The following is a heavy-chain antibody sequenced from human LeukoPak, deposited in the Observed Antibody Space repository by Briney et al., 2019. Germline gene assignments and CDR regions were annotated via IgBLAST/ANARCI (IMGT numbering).Heavy chain of an antibody. J-gene: IGHJ3*02. CDR2: ISGSGGST. D-gene: IGHD3-22*01. Sequence: PGGSLRLSCAASGFTFSSYAMSWVRQAPGKGLEWVSAISGSGGSTYYADSVKGRFTISRDNSKNTLYLQMNSLRAEDTAVYYRAKGTSGEMIVVVINPELNAFDIWGQGTMVTVSS. V-gene: IGHV3-23*01. CDR1: GFTFSSYA. CDR3: AKGTSGEMIVVVINPELNAFDI.